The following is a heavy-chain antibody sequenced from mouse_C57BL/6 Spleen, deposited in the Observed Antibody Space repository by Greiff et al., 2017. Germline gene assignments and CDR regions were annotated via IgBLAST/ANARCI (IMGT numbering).Heavy chain of an antibody. CDR2: INYDGSST. CDR3: ARRSNYVGWYFDV. D-gene: IGHD2-5*01. CDR1: GFTFSDYY. J-gene: IGHJ1*03. Sequence: EVQRVESEGGLVQPGSSMKLSCTASGFTFSDYYMAWVRQVPEKGLEWVANINYDGSSTYYLDSLKSRFIISRDNAKNILYLQMSSLKSEDTATYYCARRSNYVGWYFDVWGTGTTVTVSS. V-gene: IGHV5-16*01.